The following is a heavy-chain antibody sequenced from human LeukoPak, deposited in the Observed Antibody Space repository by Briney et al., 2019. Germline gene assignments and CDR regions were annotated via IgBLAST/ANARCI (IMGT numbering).Heavy chain of an antibody. V-gene: IGHV4-59*12. Sequence: SETLSLTCTVSGGSISSYYWSWIRQPPGKGLEWIGYIYYSGSTNYNPSLKTRVTISVDTSKNQFSLKLNSVTAADTAVYYCAAHYALDIWGQGTMVTVSA. CDR2: IYYSGST. D-gene: IGHD4-17*01. CDR1: GGSISSYY. J-gene: IGHJ3*02. CDR3: AAHYALDI.